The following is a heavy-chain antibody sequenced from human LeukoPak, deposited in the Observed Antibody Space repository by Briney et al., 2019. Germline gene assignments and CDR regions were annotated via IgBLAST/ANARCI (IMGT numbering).Heavy chain of an antibody. Sequence: GGSLRLSCAASGFTFSRFAMNWVRQAPGKGLEWVATIIDNGDRTYYADSVRGRFTLSRDNSNNTLSLQMNSLRAEDTATYYCSKGTTLVRGFTDFDYWGQGTLVTVSS. V-gene: IGHV3-23*01. CDR3: SKGTTLVRGFTDFDY. J-gene: IGHJ4*02. CDR1: GFTFSRFA. CDR2: IIDNGDRT. D-gene: IGHD3-10*01.